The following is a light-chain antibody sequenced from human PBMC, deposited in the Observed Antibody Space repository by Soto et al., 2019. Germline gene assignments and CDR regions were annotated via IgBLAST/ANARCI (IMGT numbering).Light chain of an antibody. J-gene: IGLJ2*01. V-gene: IGLV1-40*01. CDR2: VNT. CDR3: SSYTTTNTVI. CDR1: DSNIGAGYS. Sequence: QSVLTQPPSVSGAPGQRVTFSCTGSDSNIGAGYSVNWYQQIPGTAPKLLVYVNTNRPSGVPDRFSGSTSGTIASLAITGLQAEDEADYYCSSYTTTNTVIFGGGTKVTVL.